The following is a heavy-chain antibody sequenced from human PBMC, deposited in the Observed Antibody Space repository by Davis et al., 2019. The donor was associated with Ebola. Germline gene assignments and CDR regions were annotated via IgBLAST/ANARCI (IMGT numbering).Heavy chain of an antibody. CDR3: ARGARGGNSNPLALLNY. CDR1: GFTFSDAS. J-gene: IGHJ4*02. CDR2: ISSSSDSV. Sequence: GESLKISCAASGFTFSDASMNWVRQAPGKGLEWIAYISSSSDSVYYADSVEGRFTISRDNARNSLYLQMSSLRAEDTALYYCARGARGGNSNPLALLNYWGQGTLVTVSS. V-gene: IGHV3-48*01. D-gene: IGHD4-23*01.